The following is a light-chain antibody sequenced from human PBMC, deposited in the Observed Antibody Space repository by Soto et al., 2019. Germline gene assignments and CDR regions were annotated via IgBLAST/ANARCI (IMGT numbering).Light chain of an antibody. J-gene: IGLJ1*01. V-gene: IGLV2-8*01. CDR3: TSYAGDNNYNYV. CDR1: SSDVGGYNY. Sequence: QSVLTLPPSASGSPGQSVTISCTGTSSDVGGYNYVSWYQQHPGKAPKLMIYEVSKRPSGVPDRFSGSKSGNTASLTVSGLQAEDEADYYCTSYAGDNNYNYVFGTGTKLTVL. CDR2: EVS.